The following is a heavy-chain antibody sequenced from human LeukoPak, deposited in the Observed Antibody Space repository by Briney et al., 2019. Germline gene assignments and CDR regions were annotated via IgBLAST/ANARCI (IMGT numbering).Heavy chain of an antibody. D-gene: IGHD5-18*01. J-gene: IGHJ2*01. Sequence: PSETLSLTCTVSGDSLSRLYWSWIRQPAGKGLEWIGRIYSSGNTNYNPILQSRVTMSVDTSKNQFSLKLTSVTAADAAVYYCAREGGNSYGSWYYDLWGRGTQITASS. CDR3: AREGGNSYGSWYYDL. V-gene: IGHV4-4*07. CDR2: IYSSGNT. CDR1: GDSLSRLY.